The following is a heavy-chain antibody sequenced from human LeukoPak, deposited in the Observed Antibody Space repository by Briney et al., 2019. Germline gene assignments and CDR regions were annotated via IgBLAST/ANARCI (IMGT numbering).Heavy chain of an antibody. D-gene: IGHD4-17*01. CDR1: GYTFSSHG. CDR3: ARGGGDYYYMDV. V-gene: IGHV1-18*01. CDR2: ISGSSGNT. Sequence: ASVKVSCKASGYTFSSHGISWVRQAPGEGLEWMGWISGSSGNTKYVQKFQGRVTMTTDTSTSTAYMELRSLRSEDTAVYYCARGGGDYYYMDVWGKGTTVTVSS. J-gene: IGHJ6*03.